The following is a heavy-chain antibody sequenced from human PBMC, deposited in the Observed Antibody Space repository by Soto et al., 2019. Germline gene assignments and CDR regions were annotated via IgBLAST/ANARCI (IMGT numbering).Heavy chain of an antibody. V-gene: IGHV4-59*01. CDR1: GGSISSYY. D-gene: IGHD6-6*01. Sequence: PSETLSLTCTVSGGSISSYYWSWIRQPPGKGLEWIGYIYYSGSTNYNPSLKSRVTISVDTSKNQFSLKLSSVTAADTAVYYCARSRRTSIAALRYNWFDPWGQGTLVTVSS. J-gene: IGHJ5*02. CDR2: IYYSGST. CDR3: ARSRRTSIAALRYNWFDP.